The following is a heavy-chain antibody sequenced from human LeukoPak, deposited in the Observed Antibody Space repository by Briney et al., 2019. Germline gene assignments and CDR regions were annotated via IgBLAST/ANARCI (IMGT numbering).Heavy chain of an antibody. J-gene: IGHJ6*03. V-gene: IGHV1-69*05. Sequence: SVKVSCKASGGTFSSYAISWVRQAPGQGLEWMGGIIPIFGTANYAQKFQGRVTITTDESTSTAYMELSSLRSEDTAIYYCARCPRSGSYYYYMDVWGKGTTVTVSS. CDR3: ARCPRSGSYYYYMDV. D-gene: IGHD3-3*01. CDR2: IIPIFGTA. CDR1: GGTFSSYA.